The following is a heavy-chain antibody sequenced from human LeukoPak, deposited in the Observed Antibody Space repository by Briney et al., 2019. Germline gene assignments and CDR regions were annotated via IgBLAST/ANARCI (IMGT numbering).Heavy chain of an antibody. D-gene: IGHD6-6*01. CDR2: IYYSGTT. Sequence: PSETLSLTCTVSGGSISSSRYYWGWIRQPPGMGLEWIGNIYYSGTTYYSPSLKSRVTMSIDTSKNQFSLKVSSVTAADTAVYYCARHGQEDSSNPPFWFDPWGQGTLVTVSS. V-gene: IGHV4-39*07. J-gene: IGHJ5*02. CDR3: ARHGQEDSSNPPFWFDP. CDR1: GGSISSSRYY.